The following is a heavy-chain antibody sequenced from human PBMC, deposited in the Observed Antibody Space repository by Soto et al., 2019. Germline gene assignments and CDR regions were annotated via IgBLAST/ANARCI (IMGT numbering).Heavy chain of an antibody. CDR3: AADSCGGDCYSRFYYYYGMDV. CDR1: GFSFTSSA. D-gene: IGHD2-21*02. Sequence: SVKVSCKASGFSFTSSAVQWVRQARGQRLEWIGWIVVGSGNTNYAQKFQERVTITRDMSTSTAYMELSSLRSEDTAVYYCAADSCGGDCYSRFYYYYGMDVWG. V-gene: IGHV1-58*01. J-gene: IGHJ6*02. CDR2: IVVGSGNT.